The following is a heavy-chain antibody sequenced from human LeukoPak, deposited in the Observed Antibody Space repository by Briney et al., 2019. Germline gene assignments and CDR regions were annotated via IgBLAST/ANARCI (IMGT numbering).Heavy chain of an antibody. J-gene: IGHJ6*02. V-gene: IGHV3-9*01. CDR1: GFTFDDYV. D-gene: IGHD2-2*01. CDR3: ARDFCTGCNYYFYGMDV. CDR2: ISANSANI. Sequence: PGGSLRLSCAASGFTFDDYVMHWVRQAPGRGLEWVSGISANSANIGYADSVKGRFTLSRDNAKNSLYLQMNSLRTEDPALYYCARDFCTGCNYYFYGMDVWGRGTTVTVSS.